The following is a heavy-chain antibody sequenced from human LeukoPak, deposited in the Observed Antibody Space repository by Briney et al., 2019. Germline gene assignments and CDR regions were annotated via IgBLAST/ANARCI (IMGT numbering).Heavy chain of an antibody. CDR3: ARDPDSSYEWGPFDP. Sequence: SQTLSLTCAISGDSFSSNSASWNWLRQSPSRGLEWLGRTYYRSKWNSDYAESVKSRITINPDTSKNQFSLHLNSVTPEDTAVYYCARDPDSSYEWGPFDPWGQGTLVTVSS. V-gene: IGHV6-1*01. CDR2: TYYRSKWNS. CDR1: GDSFSSNSAS. D-gene: IGHD1-26*01. J-gene: IGHJ5*02.